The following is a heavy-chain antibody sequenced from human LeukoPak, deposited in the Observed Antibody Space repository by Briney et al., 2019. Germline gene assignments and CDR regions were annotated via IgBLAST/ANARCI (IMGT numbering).Heavy chain of an antibody. Sequence: ASVKVSCTASGGTFSSYAISWVRQAPGQGLEWMGGIIPIFGTANYAQKFQGRVTITADESTSTAYMELSSLRSEDTAVYYCARDLPGYYYEAQGYYGMDVWGQGTTVTVSS. V-gene: IGHV1-69*13. CDR1: GGTFSSYA. CDR3: ARDLPGYYYEAQGYYGMDV. D-gene: IGHD3-22*01. CDR2: IIPIFGTA. J-gene: IGHJ6*02.